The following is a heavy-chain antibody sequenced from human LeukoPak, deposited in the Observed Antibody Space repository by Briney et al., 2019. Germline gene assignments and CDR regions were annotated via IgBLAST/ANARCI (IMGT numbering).Heavy chain of an antibody. CDR2: MSPNGGDT. V-gene: IGHV1-8*01. Sequence: ASVRVSCKASGYTFTNYDMNWVRQAPGRGLEWMGGMSPNGGDTVYAENLQGRVTLTRDNSIRTAYMEQSSLKAEDTAVYYSASNYYCSGIFQNWGQGTLVTVSS. D-gene: IGHD3-10*01. J-gene: IGHJ4*02. CDR1: GYTFTNYD. CDR3: ASNYYCSGIFQN.